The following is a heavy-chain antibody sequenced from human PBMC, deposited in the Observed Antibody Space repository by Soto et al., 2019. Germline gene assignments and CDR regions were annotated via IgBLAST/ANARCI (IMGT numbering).Heavy chain of an antibody. V-gene: IGHV3-30*18. D-gene: IGHD6-13*01. Sequence: GGSLRLSCAASGFTFSSYAMHWVRQAPCKGLEWVAVIASDGVDKHYADSVKGRFTISRDNSKNILSLQMNSLRPEDTAVYCCAKDPRRAASYSFDYWGHGTLVTVST. J-gene: IGHJ4*01. CDR2: IASDGVDK. CDR1: GFTFSSYA. CDR3: AKDPRRAASYSFDY.